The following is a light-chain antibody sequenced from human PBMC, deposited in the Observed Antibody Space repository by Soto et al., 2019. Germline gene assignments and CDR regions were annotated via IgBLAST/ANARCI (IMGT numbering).Light chain of an antibody. V-gene: IGKV1-39*01. J-gene: IGKJ1*01. CDR2: AAS. CDR3: QHSTTWT. Sequence: DIQMTQSPSSLSASVGDTVTITCRASQSISRYLNWYQQKPGKAPNLLIYAASSLQSGVPSRFSGSGSETDFTLTISSLQPEDFATYSCQHSTTWTFGQGTKVEIK. CDR1: QSISRY.